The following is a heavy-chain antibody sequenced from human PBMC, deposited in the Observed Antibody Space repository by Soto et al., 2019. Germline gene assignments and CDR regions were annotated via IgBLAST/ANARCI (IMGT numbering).Heavy chain of an antibody. CDR3: ARDRGGSYSHFDY. CDR1: GGSISSYF. V-gene: IGHV4-59*01. CDR2: IFYSGST. D-gene: IGHD1-26*01. J-gene: IGHJ4*02. Sequence: PSETLSLTCSVSGGSISSYFWSWVRQPPGKGLEWIGYIFYSGSTNYNPSFESRVTMSVDTSKNQFSLNLSSVTAADTAVYYCARDRGGSYSHFDYWGQGALVTVSS.